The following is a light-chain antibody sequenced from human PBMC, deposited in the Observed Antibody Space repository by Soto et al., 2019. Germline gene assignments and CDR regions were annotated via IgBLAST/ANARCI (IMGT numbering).Light chain of an antibody. CDR1: QRVHNNPTIKNS. V-gene: IGKV4-1*01. CDR2: WAS. CDR3: HQYASSPWT. J-gene: IGKJ1*01. Sequence: DIVMTQSPDSLTVSLGERATTNGRSSQRVHNNPTIKNSLAWFQKKPRQPPKLLIYWASNRESGVPDRFSGSGSGTDFTLTISSLQAEDVAVYYCHQYASSPWTFGQGTKVEI.